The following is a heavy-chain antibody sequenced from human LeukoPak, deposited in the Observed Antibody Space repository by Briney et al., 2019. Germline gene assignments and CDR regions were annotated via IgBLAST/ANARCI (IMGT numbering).Heavy chain of an antibody. V-gene: IGHV3-74*01. Sequence: GGSLRLSCAASGFTFSNYWMHWVRQGPGKGLVWVSRINSDGRLTSYADSVKGRFTISRDNAKNTLYLQMNSLRAEDTAVYYCTRDLRTPSDTNIAIDYWGQGTLVTVSS. D-gene: IGHD4-23*01. CDR2: INSDGRLT. CDR3: TRDLRTPSDTNIAIDY. J-gene: IGHJ4*02. CDR1: GFTFSNYW.